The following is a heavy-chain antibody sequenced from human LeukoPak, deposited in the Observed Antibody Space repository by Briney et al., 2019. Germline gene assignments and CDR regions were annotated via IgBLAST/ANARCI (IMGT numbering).Heavy chain of an antibody. CDR1: GGSISSYY. J-gene: IGHJ5*02. D-gene: IGHD2-2*01. V-gene: IGHV4-59*01. Sequence: SETLSLTCTVSGGSISSYYWSWIRQPPGKGLEWIGYIYYSGSTNYNPSLKSRVTISVDTSKNQFSLKLSSVTAAGTAVYYCARQLVPAAMAWFDPWGQGTLVTVSS. CDR3: ARQLVPAAMAWFDP. CDR2: IYYSGST.